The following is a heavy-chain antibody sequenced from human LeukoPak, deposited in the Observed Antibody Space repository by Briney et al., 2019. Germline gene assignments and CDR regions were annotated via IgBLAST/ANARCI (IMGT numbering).Heavy chain of an antibody. Sequence: SETLSLTCTVSGGSIRSSYYYWGWIRQPPGKGLEWIGSIYDSGSTYYNPSLKSRVTISVDTSKNQFSLKLNSVTAADTAVYYCARSYLGGWYYFDYWGQGTLVTVSS. J-gene: IGHJ4*02. CDR3: ARSYLGGWYYFDY. CDR1: GGSIRSSYYY. D-gene: IGHD6-19*01. CDR2: IYDSGST. V-gene: IGHV4-39*01.